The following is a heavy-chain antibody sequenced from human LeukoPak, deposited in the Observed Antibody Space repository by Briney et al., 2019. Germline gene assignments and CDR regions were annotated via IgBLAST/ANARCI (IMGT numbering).Heavy chain of an antibody. V-gene: IGHV1-69*13. Sequence: SVKVSCKASGGTFSSYAISWVRQAPGQGLEWMGRIIPIFGTANYAQKFQGRVTITADESTSTAYMELSSLRSEDTAVYYCAKDPGYQVVYCFDYWGQGTLVTVSS. CDR2: IIPIFGTA. CDR3: AKDPGYQVVYCFDY. CDR1: GGTFSSYA. J-gene: IGHJ4*02. D-gene: IGHD2-2*01.